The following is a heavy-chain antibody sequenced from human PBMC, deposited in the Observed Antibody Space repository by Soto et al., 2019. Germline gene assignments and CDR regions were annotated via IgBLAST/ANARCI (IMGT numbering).Heavy chain of an antibody. J-gene: IGHJ6*02. Sequence: QVQLVQSGAEVKKPGSSVKVSCKASGGTFSSYAISWVRQAPGQGLEWMGGIIPIFGTANYAQKFQGRVTITADESTSTAYMELSSLRSEDMAVYYCASPVPLIAARPNYYGMDVWGQGTTVTVSS. D-gene: IGHD6-6*01. CDR2: IIPIFGTA. CDR1: GGTFSSYA. V-gene: IGHV1-69*01. CDR3: ASPVPLIAARPNYYGMDV.